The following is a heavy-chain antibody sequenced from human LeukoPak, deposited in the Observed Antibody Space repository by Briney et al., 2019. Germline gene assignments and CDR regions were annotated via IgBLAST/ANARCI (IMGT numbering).Heavy chain of an antibody. D-gene: IGHD6-19*01. CDR1: GFTFSSYS. J-gene: IGHJ4*02. CDR3: ARGFSSGWYNY. V-gene: IGHV3-21*01. CDR2: ISSSSSYI. Sequence: KSGGSLRLSCAASGFTFSSYSMNWVRQAPGKGLEWVSSISSSSSYIYYADSVKGRFTISRDNAKNSLYLQMNSLRAEDTAVYYCARGFSSGWYNYWGQGTLVTVSS.